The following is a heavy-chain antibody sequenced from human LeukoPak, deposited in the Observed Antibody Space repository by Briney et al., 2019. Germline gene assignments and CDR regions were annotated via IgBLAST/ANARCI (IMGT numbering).Heavy chain of an antibody. CDR3: TRGYSGYDF. Sequence: GGSLRLSCAASGXTFSSHWMHWVRQAPGKGLVWVSRIKNDGTITTDADSVKGRFTISRDNAKNTLYLQMTSLRVEDTAVYYCTRGYSGYDFWGQGTLVTVSS. J-gene: IGHJ4*02. V-gene: IGHV3-74*01. CDR2: IKNDGTIT. CDR1: GXTFSSHW. D-gene: IGHD5-12*01.